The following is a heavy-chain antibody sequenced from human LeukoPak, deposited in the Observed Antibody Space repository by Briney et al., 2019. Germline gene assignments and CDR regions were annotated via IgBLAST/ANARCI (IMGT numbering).Heavy chain of an antibody. Sequence: GGSLRLSCAASGFTFSSYAMSWVRQAPGKALEWVSAISGSGGSTYYADSVKGRFTISRDNSKNTLYLQMNSLRAEDTAVYYCAYPGRGYSYGFDYWGQGTLVTVSS. J-gene: IGHJ4*02. CDR3: AYPGRGYSYGFDY. CDR1: GFTFSSYA. CDR2: ISGSGGST. D-gene: IGHD5-18*01. V-gene: IGHV3-23*01.